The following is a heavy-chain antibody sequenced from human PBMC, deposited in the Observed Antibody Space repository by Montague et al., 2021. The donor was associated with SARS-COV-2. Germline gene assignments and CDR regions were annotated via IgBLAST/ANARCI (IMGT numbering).Heavy chain of an antibody. V-gene: IGHV4-34*01. CDR2: INHSGST. D-gene: IGHD4-17*01. J-gene: IGHJ6*02. Sequence: SETLSLTCAVYGGSFSGYYWSWIRQPPGKGLEWIGEINHSGSTNYNPSLKSRVTISVDTSKNQFSLKLSSVTAAGTAVYYCARGSTVTSFFYYYYGMDVWDQGTTVTVSS. CDR1: GGSFSGYY. CDR3: ARGSTVTSFFYYYYGMDV.